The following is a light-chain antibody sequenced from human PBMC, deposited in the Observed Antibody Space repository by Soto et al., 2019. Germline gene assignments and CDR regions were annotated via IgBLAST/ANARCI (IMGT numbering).Light chain of an antibody. CDR2: HVS. Sequence: QAVVTQPASVSGSPGQSITISCTGTSDDFGYYNYVSWYQQFPGKVPKLLIYHVSYRPSGVSNRFSGSKSGNSASLTISGLQAEDEADYYCSSYAGGNNLVFGGGTKLTVL. CDR3: SSYAGGNNLV. V-gene: IGLV2-14*03. CDR1: SDDFGYYNY. J-gene: IGLJ2*01.